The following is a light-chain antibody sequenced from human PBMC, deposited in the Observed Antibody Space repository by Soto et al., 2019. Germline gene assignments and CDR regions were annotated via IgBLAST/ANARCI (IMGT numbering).Light chain of an antibody. CDR1: QSISSW. CDR3: QQYNSFPWT. V-gene: IGKV1-5*01. CDR2: DAS. J-gene: IGKJ1*01. Sequence: DIQMTQSPSTLSASVGDRVTITCRASQSISSWLAWYQQKPGKAPKLLIYDASSLESGVPSRFSGSGSGTEFTLTISSLRPDDFATYYCQQYNSFPWTFGQGTKVEI.